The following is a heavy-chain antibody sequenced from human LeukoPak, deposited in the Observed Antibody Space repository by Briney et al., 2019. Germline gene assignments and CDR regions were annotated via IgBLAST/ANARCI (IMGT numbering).Heavy chain of an antibody. V-gene: IGHV3-48*01. Sequence: GGSLRLSCAASGFTFSSYAMSWVRQAPGKGLEWVSYISSSSSTIYYADSVKGRFTISRDNAKNSLYLQMNSLRAEDTAVYYCAREHYDFWSGYHHYYGMDVWGQGTTVTVSS. J-gene: IGHJ6*02. D-gene: IGHD3-3*01. CDR1: GFTFSSYA. CDR2: ISSSSSTI. CDR3: AREHYDFWSGYHHYYGMDV.